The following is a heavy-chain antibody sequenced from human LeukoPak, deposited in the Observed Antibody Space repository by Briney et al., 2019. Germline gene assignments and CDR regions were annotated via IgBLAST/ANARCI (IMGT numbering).Heavy chain of an antibody. D-gene: IGHD6-13*01. CDR3: TTRYSSSWYYFDY. CDR2: IKSKADGGTT. Sequence: PGGSLRLSCAASGFTFSNAWMSWVRQAPGKGLEWVGRIKSKADGGTTDYAAPVKGRFTISRDDSKSTLYLQMNSLKTEDTAVYYCTTRYSSSWYYFDYWGQGTLVTVSS. V-gene: IGHV3-15*01. CDR1: GFTFSNAW. J-gene: IGHJ4*02.